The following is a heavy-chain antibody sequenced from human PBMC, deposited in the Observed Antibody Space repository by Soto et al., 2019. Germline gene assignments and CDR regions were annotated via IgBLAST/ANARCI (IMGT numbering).Heavy chain of an antibody. J-gene: IGHJ4*02. V-gene: IGHV3-74*01. CDR3: AREIYDDYDSSGFDH. D-gene: IGHD3-22*01. CDR2: INGDGSFT. Sequence: TGGSLRVSCAAPSFTFKKDWVHWVPQVPGKGAVWVSRINGDGSFTSYADAVKGRFTISRDNAKNTLSLQMNSLRAEDTAVYYCAREIYDDYDSSGFDHWGQGTLVTVSS. CDR1: SFTFKKDW.